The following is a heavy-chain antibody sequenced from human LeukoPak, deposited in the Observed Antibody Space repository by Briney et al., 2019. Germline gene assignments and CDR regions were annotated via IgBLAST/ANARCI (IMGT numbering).Heavy chain of an antibody. CDR3: ARVISPVMVPDY. Sequence: ASVKVSCTASGYTFTGYYMHWVRQAPGQGLEWMGWINPNSGGTNYAQKFQGWVTMTRDTSISTAYMELSRLRSDDTAVYYCARVISPVMVPDYWGQGTLVTVSS. J-gene: IGHJ4*02. V-gene: IGHV1-2*04. CDR1: GYTFTGYY. CDR2: INPNSGGT. D-gene: IGHD3-10*01.